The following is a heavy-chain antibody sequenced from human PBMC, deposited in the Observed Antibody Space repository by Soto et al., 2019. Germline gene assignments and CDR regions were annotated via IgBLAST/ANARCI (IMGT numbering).Heavy chain of an antibody. Sequence: EVQLVESGGGLVQPGGSLRLSCAVSGFTFNNYWMSWVRQAPGKGLEWVANIKQDGSEKYYVDSVKGRFTISRDNTQNSLSLQMNSLRAEDTAVYYCVRDRTGYSSGFGQAYYYGMDVWGQGTTVTVSS. CDR3: VRDRTGYSSGFGQAYYYGMDV. V-gene: IGHV3-7*03. CDR2: IKQDGSEK. CDR1: GFTFNNYW. J-gene: IGHJ6*02. D-gene: IGHD5-18*01.